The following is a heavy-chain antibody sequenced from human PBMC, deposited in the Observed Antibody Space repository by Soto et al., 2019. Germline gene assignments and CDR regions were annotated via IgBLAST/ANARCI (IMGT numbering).Heavy chain of an antibody. J-gene: IGHJ4*02. CDR1: GFTFSHFA. CDR2: ISFNATNG. V-gene: IGHV3-30-3*01. D-gene: IGHD2-8*02. CDR3: ARDRGRGYCTGGLCSLGLDH. Sequence: GGSLRLSCAASGFTFSHFAMHWVRQAPGKGLEWISVISFNATNGFFADSVKGRFSISRDNSANRLYLQMTNLRPEDTAIYYCARDRGRGYCTGGLCSLGLDHWGQGNPVTVSS.